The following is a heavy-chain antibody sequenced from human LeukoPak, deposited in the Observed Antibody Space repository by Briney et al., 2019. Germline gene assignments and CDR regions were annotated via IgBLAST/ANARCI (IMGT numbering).Heavy chain of an antibody. Sequence: GGSLRLSCAASGFTFSSYSMNWVRQAPGKGLEWVSSISSSSSYIYYADSVKGRFTISRDNAKNSLYLQMNSLRAEGTAVYYCARGPGRYCSSTSCHPTWGQGTLVTVSS. CDR1: GFTFSSYS. V-gene: IGHV3-21*01. CDR3: ARGPGRYCSSTSCHPT. CDR2: ISSSSSYI. D-gene: IGHD2-2*01. J-gene: IGHJ5*02.